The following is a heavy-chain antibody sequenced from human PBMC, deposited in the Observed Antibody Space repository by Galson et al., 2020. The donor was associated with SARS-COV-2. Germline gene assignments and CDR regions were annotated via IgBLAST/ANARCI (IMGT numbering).Heavy chain of an antibody. CDR1: GGSFSDYY. Sequence: SETLSLTRAVYGGSFSDYYWSWIRQSPGKGLEWIGEINHSGSTKSSPSLRSRVTIAVDTSKNQFSLKLTSMTAADTAVYYCARSSQDVTMIVVAMTAYYHYMDVWSKGTTVTISS. J-gene: IGHJ6*03. D-gene: IGHD3-22*01. V-gene: IGHV4-34*01. CDR2: INHSGST. CDR3: ARSSQDVTMIVVAMTAYYHYMDV.